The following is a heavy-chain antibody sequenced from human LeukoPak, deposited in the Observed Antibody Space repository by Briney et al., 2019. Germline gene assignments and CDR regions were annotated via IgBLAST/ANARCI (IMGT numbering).Heavy chain of an antibody. V-gene: IGHV1-18*01. Sequence: ASVKVSCKASGYTFTSYGISWVRQAPGQGREWMGWISAYNGNTNYAQKLQGRVTMTTDTSTSTAYMELRSLRSDDTAVYYCARVSGLGWGYYYDSSGYYFDPWGQGTLVTVSS. CDR2: ISAYNGNT. D-gene: IGHD3-22*01. CDR3: ARVSGLGWGYYYDSSGYYFDP. CDR1: GYTFTSYG. J-gene: IGHJ5*02.